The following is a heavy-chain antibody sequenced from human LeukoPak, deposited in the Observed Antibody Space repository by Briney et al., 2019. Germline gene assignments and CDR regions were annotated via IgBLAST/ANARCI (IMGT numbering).Heavy chain of an antibody. V-gene: IGHV4-39*02. D-gene: IGHD3-3*01. CDR3: ARDVGNNDFWNGYYYYYMDV. J-gene: IGHJ6*03. CDR2: IYYSGST. Sequence: SETLSLTCTVSGGSISSSNYYWGWIRQPPGKGLEWIGSIYYSGSTYYNPSLKSRVTISVDTSKNQFSLKLSSVTAADTAVYYCARDVGNNDFWNGYYYYYMDVWGKGTTVTVSS. CDR1: GGSISSSNYY.